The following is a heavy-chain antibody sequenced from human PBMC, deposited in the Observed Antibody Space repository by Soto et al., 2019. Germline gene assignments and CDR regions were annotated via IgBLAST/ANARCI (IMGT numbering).Heavy chain of an antibody. CDR2: ISGSGGST. Sequence: GGSLRLSCAASGFTFSSYAMSWVRQAPGKGLEWVSAISGSGGSTYYADSVKGRFTISRDNSKNTLYLQMNSLRAEDTAVYYCAKIYDYIWGSPEGAFDIWGQGTMVTVSS. D-gene: IGHD3-16*01. J-gene: IGHJ3*02. V-gene: IGHV3-23*01. CDR1: GFTFSSYA. CDR3: AKIYDYIWGSPEGAFDI.